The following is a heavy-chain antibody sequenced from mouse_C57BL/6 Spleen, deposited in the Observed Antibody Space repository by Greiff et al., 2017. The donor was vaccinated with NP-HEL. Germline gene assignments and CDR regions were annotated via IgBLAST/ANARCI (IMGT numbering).Heavy chain of an antibody. CDR2: IWSDGST. Sequence: QVQLQQSGPGLVAPSQSLSITCTVSGFSLTSYGVHWVRQPPGKGLEWLVVIWSDGSTTYNSALKTKLSIIKYNSKSQVFLKMNSLQTDDTAMYYCARGNSNYGFAYWGQGTLVTVSA. CDR1: GFSLTSYG. CDR3: ARGNSNYGFAY. D-gene: IGHD2-5*01. V-gene: IGHV2-6*03. J-gene: IGHJ3*01.